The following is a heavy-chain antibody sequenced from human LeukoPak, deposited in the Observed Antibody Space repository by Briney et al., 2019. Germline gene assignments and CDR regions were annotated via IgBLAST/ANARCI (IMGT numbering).Heavy chain of an antibody. V-gene: IGHV4-61*01. CDR2: IYYSGST. CDR1: GGSISSGSYD. J-gene: IGHJ3*02. Sequence: PSETLSLTCTVSGGSISSGSYDWYWIRQPPGKGLEWIGYIYYSGSTNYNPSLKSRVTISVDTSKNQFSLKLSSVTAADTAVYYCASSSSGFDAFDIWGQGTMVTVSS. CDR3: ASSSSGFDAFDI. D-gene: IGHD6-19*01.